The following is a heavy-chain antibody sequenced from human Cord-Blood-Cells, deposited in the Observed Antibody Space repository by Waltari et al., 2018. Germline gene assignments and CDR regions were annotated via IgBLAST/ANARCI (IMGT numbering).Heavy chain of an antibody. Sequence: QVQLVPSRAEVQTPGASVQVSCKAAGATSTSYDISWMRPVTGQGLEWMGWMNPNSGNTGYAQKFQGRVTMTRNTSISTAYMELSSLRSEDTAVYYCARLGSSSWYYYYYGMDVWGQGTTVTVSS. CDR1: GATSTSYD. D-gene: IGHD6-13*01. J-gene: IGHJ6*02. CDR2: MNPNSGNT. V-gene: IGHV1-8*01. CDR3: ARLGSSSWYYYYYGMDV.